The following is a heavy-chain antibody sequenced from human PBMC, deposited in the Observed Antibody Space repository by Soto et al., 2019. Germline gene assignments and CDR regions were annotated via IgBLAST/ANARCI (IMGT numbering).Heavy chain of an antibody. CDR3: ARLYYYGSGNI. CDR2: IYSGGST. D-gene: IGHD3-10*01. CDR1: GFTVSSNY. J-gene: IGHJ4*02. V-gene: IGHV3-53*01. Sequence: PGGSLRLSCAASGFTVSSNYMSWVRQAPGKGLEWVSVIYSGGSTYYADSVKGRFTISRDNSKNTLYLQMNSPRAEDTAVYYCARLYYYGSGNIWGQGTLVTVSS.